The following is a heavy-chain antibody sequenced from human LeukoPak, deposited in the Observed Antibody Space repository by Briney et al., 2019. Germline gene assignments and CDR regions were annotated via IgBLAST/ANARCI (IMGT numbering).Heavy chain of an antibody. CDR3: ARALLGYCSGGSCYDY. CDR1: GDSVSSNSAA. Sequence: SQTLSLTCAISGDSVSSNSAAWNWIRQSPSRGLEWLGRTYYRSKWYNDYAVSVKSRITIKPDTSKNQFSLQLNSVTPEDTAVYYCARALLGYCSGGSCYDYWGQGTLVTVSS. CDR2: TYYRSKWYN. V-gene: IGHV6-1*01. J-gene: IGHJ4*02. D-gene: IGHD2-15*01.